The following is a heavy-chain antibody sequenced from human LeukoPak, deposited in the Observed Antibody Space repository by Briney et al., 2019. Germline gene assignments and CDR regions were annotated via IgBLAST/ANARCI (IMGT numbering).Heavy chain of an antibody. D-gene: IGHD2-15*01. CDR1: GFTFSNAW. CDR2: IKSKTDGGTT. Sequence: GGSLRLSCAASGFTFSNAWMSWVRQAPGKGLEWVGRIKSKTDGGTTDYAAPVKGRFTISRDDSKNTLYLQMNSLKTEDTAVYYCTTDHGYCSGGSCYSGNYWGQGTLVTVSS. CDR3: TTDHGYCSGGSCYSGNY. J-gene: IGHJ4*02. V-gene: IGHV3-15*01.